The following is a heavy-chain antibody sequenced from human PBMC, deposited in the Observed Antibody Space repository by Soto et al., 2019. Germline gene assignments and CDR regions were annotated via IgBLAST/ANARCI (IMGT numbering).Heavy chain of an antibody. V-gene: IGHV3-73*01. J-gene: IGHJ6*03. Sequence: GGSLRLSCAASGFTFSGSAMHWVRQASGKGLEWVGRIRSKANSYATAYAASVKGRFTISRDDSKNTAYLQMNSLRAEDTAVYYCARALREAWAIAATYGSYYYYYMDVWGKGTTVTVSS. CDR3: ARALREAWAIAATYGSYYYYYMDV. CDR2: IRSKANSYAT. D-gene: IGHD6-13*01. CDR1: GFTFSGSA.